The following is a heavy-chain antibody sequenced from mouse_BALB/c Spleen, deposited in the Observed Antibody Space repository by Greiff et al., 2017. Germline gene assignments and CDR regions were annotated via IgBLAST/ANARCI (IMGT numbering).Heavy chain of an antibody. CDR1: GFTFSSYT. J-gene: IGHJ3*01. CDR3: ARQAYGSFAY. D-gene: IGHD1-2*01. CDR2: ISNGGGST. V-gene: IGHV5-12-2*01. Sequence: EVKLVESGGGLVQPGGSLKLSCAASGFTFSSYTMSWVRQTPEKRLEWVAYISNGGGSTYYPDTVKGRFTISRDNAKNTLYLQMSSLKSEDTAMYYCARQAYGSFAYWGQGTLVTVSA.